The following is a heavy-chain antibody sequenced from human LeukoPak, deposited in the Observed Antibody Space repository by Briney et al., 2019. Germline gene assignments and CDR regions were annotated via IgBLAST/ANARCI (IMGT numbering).Heavy chain of an antibody. Sequence: GGSLRLSCAASGFIVSSNHMSWVRQAPGRGLEWVSLLYTDGTTHYADAVKGRFTISRDKTKNTLYLKMNSLRAEDTAVYHCARSRDILRYKYAMDVWGQGTTVTVSS. CDR2: LYTDGTT. V-gene: IGHV3-53*01. CDR3: ARSRDILRYKYAMDV. CDR1: GFIVSSNH. D-gene: IGHD3-9*01. J-gene: IGHJ6*02.